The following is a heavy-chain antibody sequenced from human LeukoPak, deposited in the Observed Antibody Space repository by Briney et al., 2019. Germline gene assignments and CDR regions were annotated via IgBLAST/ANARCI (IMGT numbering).Heavy chain of an antibody. Sequence: PSETLSLTCTVSGGSISSSSYYWGWIRQPPGKGLEWIGSIYYSGSTYYNPSLKSRVTISVDTSKNQFSLKLSSVTAADTAVYYCARRNPLMGIDYWGQGTLVTVSS. V-gene: IGHV4-39*01. J-gene: IGHJ4*02. CDR1: GGSISSSSYY. D-gene: IGHD7-27*01. CDR3: ARRNPLMGIDY. CDR2: IYYSGST.